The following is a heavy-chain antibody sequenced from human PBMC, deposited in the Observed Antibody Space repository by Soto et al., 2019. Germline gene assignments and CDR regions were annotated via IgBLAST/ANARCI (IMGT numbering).Heavy chain of an antibody. CDR1: GFTFCSYS. CDR2: ISAGGGST. D-gene: IGHD3-22*01. V-gene: IGHV3-23*01. Sequence: GGSLRLSCAASGFTFCSYSMSWVRQAPGKGLGWVSGISAGGGSTYYADSVKGRFTISRDNSKNTLYLQMNSLRAEDTAVYYCAKARSGYYSYFDYWGQGTLVTVSS. J-gene: IGHJ4*02. CDR3: AKARSGYYSYFDY.